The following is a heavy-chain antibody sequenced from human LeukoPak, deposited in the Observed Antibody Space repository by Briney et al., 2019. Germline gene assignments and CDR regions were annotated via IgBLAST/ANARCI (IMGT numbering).Heavy chain of an antibody. V-gene: IGHV3-74*01. CDR2: INSDGSST. D-gene: IGHD1-26*01. CDR3: ARGRWELLVRGPIDY. CDR1: GFTFSSYW. J-gene: IGHJ4*02. Sequence: GGSLRLSCAASGFTFSSYWMHWVRQAPGKGLGGVSRINSDGSSTSYADSVKGRFTISRDNAKNTLYLQMNSLRAEDTAVYYCARGRWELLVRGPIDYWGQGTLVTVSS.